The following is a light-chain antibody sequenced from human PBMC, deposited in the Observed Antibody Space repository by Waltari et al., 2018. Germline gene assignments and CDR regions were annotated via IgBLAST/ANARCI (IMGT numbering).Light chain of an antibody. CDR1: SSDVGGYNS. CDR3: TSYISSSTRYV. CDR2: DVS. V-gene: IGLV2-14*03. J-gene: IGLJ1*01. Sequence: QSALTQPASVSGSPGQSITISCTGTSSDVGGYNSVSWYQQHPGKAPKHMIYDVSYRPSGVSNRFAGSKSGNTASLTISGLRSEDEADYYCTSYISSSTRYVFVAGTKVTVL.